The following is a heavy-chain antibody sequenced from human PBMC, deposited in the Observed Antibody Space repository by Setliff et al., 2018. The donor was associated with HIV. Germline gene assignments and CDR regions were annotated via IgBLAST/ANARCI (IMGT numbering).Heavy chain of an antibody. CDR1: GFTFTNYY. V-gene: IGHV3-7*03. CDR3: ARDISLGILYTTPDY. J-gene: IGHJ4*02. Sequence: GGSLRLSCAASGFTFTNYYMSWVCQAPGKGLEWVANIRRDGNEKYYVDSVKGRFTISRDNAKNSLCLQMNSLRAEDTAVYYCARDISLGILYTTPDYWGQGTLVTVSS. CDR2: IRRDGNEK. D-gene: IGHD2-15*01.